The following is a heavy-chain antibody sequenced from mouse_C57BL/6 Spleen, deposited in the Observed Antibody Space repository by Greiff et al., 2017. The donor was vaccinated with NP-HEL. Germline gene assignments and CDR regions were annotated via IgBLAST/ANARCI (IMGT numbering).Heavy chain of an antibody. CDR2: INPSSGYT. CDR1: GYTFTSYW. V-gene: IGHV1-7*01. CDR3: ARPKTAQATYYAMDY. D-gene: IGHD3-2*02. Sequence: VQLQQSGAELAKPGASVKLSCKASGYTFTSYWMHWVKQRPGQGLEWIGYINPSSGYTKYNQKFKVKATLTADKSSSTAYMQLSSLNYEDSAVYYFARPKTAQATYYAMDYWGQGTSVTVSS. J-gene: IGHJ4*01.